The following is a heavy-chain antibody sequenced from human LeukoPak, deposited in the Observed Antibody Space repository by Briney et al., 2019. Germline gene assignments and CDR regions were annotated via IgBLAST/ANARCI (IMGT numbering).Heavy chain of an antibody. CDR3: ASSLLGYCSGGSCSTFDY. J-gene: IGHJ4*02. V-gene: IGHV3-21*01. CDR1: GFAFSRFG. Sequence: GSLRLSCAASGFAFSRFGVNWVRQAPGKGLEWVSSISSSSSYIYYADSVKGRFTISRDNAKNSLYLQMNSLRAEDTAVYYCASSLLGYCSGGSCSTFDYWGQGTLVTVSS. CDR2: ISSSSSYI. D-gene: IGHD2-15*01.